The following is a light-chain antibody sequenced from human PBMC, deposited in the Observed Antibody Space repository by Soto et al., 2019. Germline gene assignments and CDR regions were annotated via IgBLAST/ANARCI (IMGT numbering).Light chain of an antibody. CDR1: SSNIGAGYD. V-gene: IGLV1-40*01. Sequence: QSVLTQPPSVSGAPGQRVTISCTGSSSNIGAGYDVHWYQQLPGTAATLLIYGNSNRPSGVPDRFSGPKSGTSASLAITGLQAEDEADYYCQSYDSSLSALFGGGTKVTVL. CDR2: GNS. J-gene: IGLJ2*01. CDR3: QSYDSSLSAL.